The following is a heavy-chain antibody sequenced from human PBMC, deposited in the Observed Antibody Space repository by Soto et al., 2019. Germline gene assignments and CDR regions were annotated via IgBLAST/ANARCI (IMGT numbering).Heavy chain of an antibody. D-gene: IGHD3-10*01. CDR2: ISSTSSYI. V-gene: IGHV3-21*04. CDR1: GFTFRSYS. CDR3: IKESTPGGLDY. Sequence: PGGSLRLSCAASGFTFRSYSMNWVRQAPGKGLEWVSSISSTSSYIYYADSVKGRFTVSRDNAKNSLYLQMSNLRTEDTALYYCIKESTPGGLDYWGQGAQVTVSS. J-gene: IGHJ4*02.